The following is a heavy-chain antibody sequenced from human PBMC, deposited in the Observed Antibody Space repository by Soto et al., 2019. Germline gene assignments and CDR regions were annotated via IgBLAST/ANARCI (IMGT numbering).Heavy chain of an antibody. V-gene: IGHV3-48*01. CDR1: GFTFSSYS. CDR3: ARDSAHSFDF. J-gene: IGHJ5*01. CDR2: ISSSGSAI. Sequence: GGSLRLSCAASGFTFSSYSMNWVRQAPGKGLEWVSYISSSGSAIYYAGSVKGRFAISRDNAKNSLYLQMNSLRAEDTAVYYCARDSAHSFDFWGQGTLVTVSS.